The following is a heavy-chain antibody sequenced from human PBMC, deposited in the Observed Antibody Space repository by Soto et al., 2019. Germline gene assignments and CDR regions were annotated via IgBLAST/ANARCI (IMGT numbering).Heavy chain of an antibody. J-gene: IGHJ6*02. D-gene: IGHD6-13*01. CDR3: AKGVDIAAASYYYCGMDV. CDR2: ISGSGGST. V-gene: IGHV3-23*01. CDR1: GFTCSSYA. Sequence: PGGSLRLACAASGFTCSSYAMSWVRQAPGKGLEWVSAISGSGGSTYYADSVKGRFTISRDNSKNTLYLQMNSLRAEDTAVYYCAKGVDIAAASYYYCGMDVWGQGTTVTVSS.